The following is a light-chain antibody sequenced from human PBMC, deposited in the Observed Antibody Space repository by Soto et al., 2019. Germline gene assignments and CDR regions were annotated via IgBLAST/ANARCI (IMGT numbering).Light chain of an antibody. CDR1: SSDVGD. CDR2: DVS. V-gene: IGLV2-11*01. J-gene: IGLJ3*02. CDR3: CSNAGNSWV. Sequence: QSALTQPRSVSGSPGQSVTISCTGTSSDVGDVSWYEQHPGKAPKVMIYDVSKRPSGVPDRFSGSKSGNTASLTVSGLQAGDEADYYCCSNAGNSWVFGGGTKLTVL.